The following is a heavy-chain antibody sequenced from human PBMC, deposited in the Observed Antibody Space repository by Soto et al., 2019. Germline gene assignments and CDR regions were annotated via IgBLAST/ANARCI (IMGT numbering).Heavy chain of an antibody. Sequence: QVQLVQSGAEVKNPGASVKVSCKASGYTFTNYYIHWVRQAPGQGLEWMAIINPNGGRTNYAQEFQGRVTLARDTFTNTVYMELSSLRSEDTAIYYCARGLAAGDYWGQGTLVTVSS. V-gene: IGHV1-46*01. CDR2: INPNGGRT. J-gene: IGHJ4*02. CDR1: GYTFTNYY. CDR3: ARGLAAGDY. D-gene: IGHD6-13*01.